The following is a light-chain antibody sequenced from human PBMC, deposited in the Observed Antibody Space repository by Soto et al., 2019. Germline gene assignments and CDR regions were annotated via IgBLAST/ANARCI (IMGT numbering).Light chain of an antibody. V-gene: IGKV3D-20*02. J-gene: IGKJ5*01. CDR2: GAS. Sequence: EIVLTQSPGTLSLSPGERATLSCRASQSVSNNYLAWYQQKPGQAPRLLIYGASNRATGIPDKFSGSGSGTDFTLTISRLETEDFAVYYCQQRHMWPITFGQGTRLEIK. CDR3: QQRHMWPIT. CDR1: QSVSNNY.